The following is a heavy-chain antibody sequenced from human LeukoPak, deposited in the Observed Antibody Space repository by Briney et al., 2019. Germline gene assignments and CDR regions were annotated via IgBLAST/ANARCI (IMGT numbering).Heavy chain of an antibody. D-gene: IGHD5-18*01. CDR1: GFTFSSYS. J-gene: IGHJ3*02. CDR3: ASATPTGGYSYGYSDAFDI. Sequence: GGSLRLSCAASGFTFSSYSMNWVRQAPGKGLEWVSYISSSSSTIYYADSVKGRFTISRDNAKNSLYLQMNSLRAEDTAVYYCASATPTGGYSYGYSDAFDIWGQGTMVTVSS. V-gene: IGHV3-48*01. CDR2: ISSSSSTI.